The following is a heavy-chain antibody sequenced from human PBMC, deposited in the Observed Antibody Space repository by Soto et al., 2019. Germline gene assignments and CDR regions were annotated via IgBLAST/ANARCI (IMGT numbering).Heavy chain of an antibody. CDR1: GGTFSSYA. J-gene: IGHJ4*02. V-gene: IGHV1-69*01. CDR2: IIPIFGTA. CDR3: ATSHMIAVRPVEFDY. D-gene: IGHD6-6*01. Sequence: QVQLVQSGAGVKKPGSSVKVSCKASGGTFSSYAISWVRQAPGQGLEWMGGIIPIFGTANYAQKFQGRVTITADESTSTAYMELSSLRSEDTAVYYCATSHMIAVRPVEFDYWGQGTLVTVSS.